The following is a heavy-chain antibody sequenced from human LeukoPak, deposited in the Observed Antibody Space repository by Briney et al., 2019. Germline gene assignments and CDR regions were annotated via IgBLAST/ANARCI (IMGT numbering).Heavy chain of an antibody. CDR2: INPNTGDT. D-gene: IGHD4-23*01. Sequence: GASVKVSCKASGYSFSDNYLHWVRQAPGQGLEWLGWINPNTGDTNYAQKFQGRVTMTRDASISTACLELTRLKSDDTAVYYCAREVYGGSSNDYWGQGTLLTVSS. J-gene: IGHJ4*02. CDR1: GYSFSDNY. CDR3: AREVYGGSSNDY. V-gene: IGHV1-2*02.